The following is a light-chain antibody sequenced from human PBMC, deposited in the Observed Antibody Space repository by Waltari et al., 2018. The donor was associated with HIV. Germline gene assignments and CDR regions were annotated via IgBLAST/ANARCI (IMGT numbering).Light chain of an antibody. CDR3: QVWDSSSDHEV. J-gene: IGLJ3*02. CDR2: DDS. V-gene: IGLV3-21*02. CDR1: NIRSKS. Sequence: SYVLTQPPSVYVAPGQTARIPCGGNNIRSKSMLWYQQKPGQAPGLVVHDDSDRPSGIPERFSGSNSGNTATLTISRVEAGDEADYYCQVWDSSSDHEVFGGGTKLTVL.